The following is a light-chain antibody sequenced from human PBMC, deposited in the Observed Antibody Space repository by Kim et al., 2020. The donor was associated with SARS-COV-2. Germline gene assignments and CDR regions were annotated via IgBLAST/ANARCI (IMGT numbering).Light chain of an antibody. Sequence: QSVTISCTGTSSDVGGYNYFSWYQQHPGKAPTLMIYEVSKRPSGVPDRFSGSKSGNTASLTVSGLQAEDEADYYCSSYAGSNNYVFGTGTKVTVL. CDR1: SSDVGGYNY. V-gene: IGLV2-8*01. J-gene: IGLJ1*01. CDR3: SSYAGSNNYV. CDR2: EVS.